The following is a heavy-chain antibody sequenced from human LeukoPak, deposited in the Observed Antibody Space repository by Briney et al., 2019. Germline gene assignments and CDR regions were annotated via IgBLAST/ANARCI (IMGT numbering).Heavy chain of an antibody. CDR2: IYNSGST. V-gene: IGHV4-39*07. CDR1: GGSISSSSYY. D-gene: IGHD1-1*01. J-gene: IGHJ3*02. CDR3: ARMTQYMGAFDI. Sequence: PSETLSLTCTVSGGSISSSSYYWGWIRQPPGKGLEWIGSIYNSGSTYYNPSLKSRVTISVDTSKNQFSLKLSSVTAADTAVYYCARMTQYMGAFDIWGQGTMVTVSS.